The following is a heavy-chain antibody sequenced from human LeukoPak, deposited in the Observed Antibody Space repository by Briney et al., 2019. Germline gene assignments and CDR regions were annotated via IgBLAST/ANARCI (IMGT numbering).Heavy chain of an antibody. V-gene: IGHV3-23*01. CDR3: AKDYYGSGSFLYMDV. J-gene: IGHJ6*03. CDR2: ISGSGGST. Sequence: PGGSLRLSCAASGFTFSSYGMSWVRQAPGKGLEWVSAISGSGGSTYYADSVKGRFTISRDNSKNTLYLQMNSLRAEDTAVYYCAKDYYGSGSFLYMDVWGKGTTVTISS. CDR1: GFTFSSYG. D-gene: IGHD3-10*01.